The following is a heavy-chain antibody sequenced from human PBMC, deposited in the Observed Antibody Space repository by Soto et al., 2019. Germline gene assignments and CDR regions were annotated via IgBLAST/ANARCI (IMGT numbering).Heavy chain of an antibody. CDR3: ATGITGTQRHWFDP. CDR1: GDSVSSDDYY. J-gene: IGHJ5*02. CDR2: IYYTEST. V-gene: IGHV4-30-4*01. D-gene: IGHD1-20*01. Sequence: PSETLSLTCTVSGDSVSSDDYYWTWIRQPPGKGLEWIGYIYYTESTYYNPSLKSRVTISADTSKNQFSLKLTSVTAADTAVYFCATGITGTQRHWFDPWGQGTLVTVSS.